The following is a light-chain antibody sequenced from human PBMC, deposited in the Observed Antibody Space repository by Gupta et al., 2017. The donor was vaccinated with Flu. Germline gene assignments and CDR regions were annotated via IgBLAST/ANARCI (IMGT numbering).Light chain of an antibody. CDR2: QDS. J-gene: IGLJ1*01. CDR3: QAWDSSTASYV. Sequence: SYELTQPPSVSVSPGQTASITCSGDKLGDKYACWYQQKPGQSPVLVIYQDSKRPSGIPERFSGSNFGNTATLTISGTQAMDEADCYCQAWDSSTASYVFGTGTKVTVL. V-gene: IGLV3-1*01. CDR1: KLGDKY.